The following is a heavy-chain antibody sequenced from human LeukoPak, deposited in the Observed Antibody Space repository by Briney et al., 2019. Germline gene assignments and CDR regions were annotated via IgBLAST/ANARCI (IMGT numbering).Heavy chain of an antibody. CDR2: IWYDGSNK. D-gene: IGHD4-17*01. CDR3: AKALYGDYNWFAP. V-gene: IGHV3-33*06. CDR1: GFTFSSYG. J-gene: IGHJ5*02. Sequence: GGSLRLSCAASGFTFSSYGMHWVRQAPGKGLEWVAVIWYDGSNKYYADSVKGRFTISRDNSKNTLYLQMNSLRAEDTAVYYCAKALYGDYNWFAPWGQETLVTVSS.